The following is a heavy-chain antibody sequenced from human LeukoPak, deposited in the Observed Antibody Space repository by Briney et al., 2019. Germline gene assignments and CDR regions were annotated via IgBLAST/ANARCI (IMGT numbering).Heavy chain of an antibody. J-gene: IGHJ4*02. V-gene: IGHV5-51*01. D-gene: IGHD1-1*01. CDR1: GYSFADYW. CDR2: IYPGDSDT. Sequence: GESLKISGKGSGYSFADYWRGWVRQMPGKGLEWMGSIYPGDSDTRYSPYFQGQVTISGDKSISTAYLQWGSLQASDTAMYYCATSALNANGKYYFDFWGQGTLVTVSS. CDR3: ATSALNANGKYYFDF.